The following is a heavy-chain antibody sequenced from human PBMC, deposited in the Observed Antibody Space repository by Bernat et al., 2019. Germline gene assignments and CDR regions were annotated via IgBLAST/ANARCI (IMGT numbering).Heavy chain of an antibody. CDR3: ARPYYDFWSGYYMGAFDI. Sequence: EVQLVESGGGLVQPGGSLRLSCAASGFTFSSYSMNWVRQAPGKGLEWVSAISGSGGSTYYADSVKGRFTISRDNSKNTLYLQMNSLRAEDTAVYYCARPYYDFWSGYYMGAFDIWGQGTMVTVSS. CDR1: GFTFSSYS. D-gene: IGHD3-3*01. J-gene: IGHJ3*02. V-gene: IGHV3-23*04. CDR2: ISGSGGST.